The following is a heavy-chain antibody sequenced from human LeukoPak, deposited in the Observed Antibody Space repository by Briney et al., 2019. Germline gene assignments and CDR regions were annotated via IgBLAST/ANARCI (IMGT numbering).Heavy chain of an antibody. CDR2: PSRGGETR. CDR1: GFPSNMFA. Sequence: PGRSLRLSCTGSGFPSNMFAMKWVCPAPGQGLEWVSGPSRGGETRKYADSVKGRFTVSRDASKNMVFLQMNDLRPEDTAVYYCAKEQRIRHCSEGVCMEGYYFDYWGQGSLVTVSS. D-gene: IGHD2-8*01. CDR3: AKEQRIRHCSEGVCMEGYYFDY. J-gene: IGHJ4*02. V-gene: IGHV3-23*01.